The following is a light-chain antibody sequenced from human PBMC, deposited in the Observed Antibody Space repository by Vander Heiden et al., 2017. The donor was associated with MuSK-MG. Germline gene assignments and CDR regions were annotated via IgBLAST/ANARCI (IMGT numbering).Light chain of an antibody. CDR1: VLAKKY. V-gene: IGLV3-27*01. Sequence: SYELTPPSSVSVSPGQTARITCSGDVLAKKYARWFQQKPGQAPVLVIYKDSERSSGSPERFSGSSSGTTVTLTISGAQVEDEADYYCYSAADNTRVFGGGTKLTVL. J-gene: IGLJ2*01. CDR3: YSAADNTRV. CDR2: KDS.